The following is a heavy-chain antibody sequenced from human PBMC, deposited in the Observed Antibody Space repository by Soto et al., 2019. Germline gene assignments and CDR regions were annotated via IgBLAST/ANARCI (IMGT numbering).Heavy chain of an antibody. J-gene: IGHJ6*03. V-gene: IGHV4-31*03. CDR2: IYYSGST. Sequence: SETLSLTCTASGGSISSGGYYWSWIRQHPGKGLEWIGYIYYSGSTYYNPSLKSRVTISVDTSKNQFSLKLSSVTAADTAVYYCARGSGYDITDYYYYYYMDVWGKGTTVTVSS. CDR3: ARGSGYDITDYYYYYYMDV. D-gene: IGHD5-12*01. CDR1: GGSISSGGYY.